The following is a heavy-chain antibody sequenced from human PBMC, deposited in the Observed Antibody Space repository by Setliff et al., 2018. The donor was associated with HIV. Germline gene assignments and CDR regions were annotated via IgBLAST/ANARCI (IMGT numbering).Heavy chain of an antibody. J-gene: IGHJ3*02. CDR3: ARGGKRAFDI. V-gene: IGHV4-59*11. CDR2: ISSTGAA. Sequence: SETLSLTCTVSGDSINSHFWTWIRQSPRKGLEWIGYISSTGAAWYNPSLKSRVTMSIDTSKIHFSLTLSSVSGAYTALYYCARGGKRAFDIWGQGAMVTVSS. CDR1: GDSINSHF.